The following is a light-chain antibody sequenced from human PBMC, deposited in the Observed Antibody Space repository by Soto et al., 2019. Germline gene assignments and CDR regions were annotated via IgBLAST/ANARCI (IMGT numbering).Light chain of an antibody. J-gene: IGKJ1*01. CDR3: QQYYNYWT. CDR1: QSISNW. V-gene: IGKV1-5*03. CDR2: KAS. Sequence: DIQMTQSPSTLSASVGDRVTITCRASQSISNWLAWYQQKPGKAPKLLIYKASGLESGVPSRFSGSGSGTEFPLTINSLQPDDFATYYCQQYYNYWTFGQGTKVEIK.